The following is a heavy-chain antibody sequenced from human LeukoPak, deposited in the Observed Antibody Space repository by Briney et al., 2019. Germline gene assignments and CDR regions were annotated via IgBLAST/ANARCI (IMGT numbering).Heavy chain of an antibody. D-gene: IGHD3-10*01. J-gene: IGHJ4*02. V-gene: IGHV4-61*01. Sequence: KSSETLSLTCTVSGGSVSSGSYYWSWIRQPPGKGLEWIGYIYYSGSTNYNPSLKSRVTISVDTSKNQFSLKLSSVTAADTAVYYCARDNQLEVDYWGQGTLVTVSS. CDR3: ARDNQLEVDY. CDR1: GGSVSSGSYY. CDR2: IYYSGST.